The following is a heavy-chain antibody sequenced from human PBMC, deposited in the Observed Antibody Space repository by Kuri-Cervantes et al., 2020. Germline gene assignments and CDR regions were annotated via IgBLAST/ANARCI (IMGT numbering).Heavy chain of an antibody. CDR1: GGSISSYY. V-gene: IGHV4-59*05. CDR2: IYYSGST. J-gene: IGHJ6*02. Sequence: LSCTVSGGSISSYYWSWIRQPAGKGLEWIGRIYYSGSTYYNPSLKSRVTISVDTSKNQFSLKLSSVTAADTAVYYCARRLVDTAMVYYYGMDVWGQGTTVTVSS. CDR3: ARRLVDTAMVYYYGMDV. D-gene: IGHD5-18*01.